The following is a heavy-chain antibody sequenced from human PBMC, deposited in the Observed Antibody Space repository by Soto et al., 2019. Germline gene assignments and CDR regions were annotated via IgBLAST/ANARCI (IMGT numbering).Heavy chain of an antibody. V-gene: IGHV3-48*01. Sequence: GGSLRLSCAAAGFTFSSYSMNWVRQAPGKGLEWVSYISSSSSTIYYADSVKGRFTISRDNAKNSLYLQMNSLRAEDTAVYYCARDYRGPERTIVATIETFHYYYMDVWGKGTTVTVSS. J-gene: IGHJ6*03. CDR2: ISSSSSTI. D-gene: IGHD5-12*01. CDR3: ARDYRGPERTIVATIETFHYYYMDV. CDR1: GFTFSSYS.